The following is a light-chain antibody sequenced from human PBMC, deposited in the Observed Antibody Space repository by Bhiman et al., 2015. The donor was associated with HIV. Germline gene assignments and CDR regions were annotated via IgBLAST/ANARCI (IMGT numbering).Light chain of an antibody. J-gene: IGLJ1*01. CDR3: CSYAGGTTFV. CDR1: SSNIGAGSD. V-gene: IGLV1-40*01. CDR2: GNN. Sequence: QSVLTQPPSVSGAPGQRVTISCTGGSSNIGAGSDVHWYQQLPGTAPKLLIYGNNNRPSGIPDRFSGSKSGTSASLAITGLQAEDEADYFCCSYAGGTTFVFGTGTKVTVL.